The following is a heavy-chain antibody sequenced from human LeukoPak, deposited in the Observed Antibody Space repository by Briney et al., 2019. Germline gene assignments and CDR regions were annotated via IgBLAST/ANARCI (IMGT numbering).Heavy chain of an antibody. CDR2: IYYTGTT. D-gene: IGHD1-1*01. CDR3: ARVGDWNDLVY. V-gene: IGHV4-59*01. CDR1: GGSISSYY. Sequence: SETLSLTCTVSGGSISSYYWSWIRQSPGKGLEWIGYIYYTGTTNYNPSLKSRVTISVDTPKKQFSLKLRSVTAADTAVYYCARVGDWNDLVYWGQGTLVTVSS. J-gene: IGHJ4*02.